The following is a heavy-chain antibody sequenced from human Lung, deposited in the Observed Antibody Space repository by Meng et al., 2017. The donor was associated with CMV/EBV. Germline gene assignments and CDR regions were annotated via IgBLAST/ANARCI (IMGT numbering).Heavy chain of an antibody. V-gene: IGHV1-69*10. Sequence: QVHRVGAGAEVKKPGSIVQAAGKTLGGSFSTYTFSWVRQAPGQGLEWMGGLIPVLNKAKSAPRFQDRVTFTADETTTTAYMELSSLTFEGTAVYFCARGRGNQPLFDFWGQGTLVTVSS. D-gene: IGHD2/OR15-2a*01. CDR3: ARGRGNQPLFDF. J-gene: IGHJ4*02. CDR1: GGSFSTYT. CDR2: LIPVLNKA.